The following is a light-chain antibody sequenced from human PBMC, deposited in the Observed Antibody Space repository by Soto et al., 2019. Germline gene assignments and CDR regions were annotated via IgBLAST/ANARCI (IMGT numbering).Light chain of an antibody. Sequence: QAVVTQPRSVSGSPGQSVTISCTGTSSDVGDYDSVSWYQQHPGKAPKLMIYDVTERPSGVPDRFSGSKSGNTASLTISGLQTEDEADYYCCSYAGSYTYVVFGGGTQLTVL. CDR1: SSDVGDYDS. CDR2: DVT. V-gene: IGLV2-11*01. CDR3: CSYAGSYTYVV. J-gene: IGLJ2*01.